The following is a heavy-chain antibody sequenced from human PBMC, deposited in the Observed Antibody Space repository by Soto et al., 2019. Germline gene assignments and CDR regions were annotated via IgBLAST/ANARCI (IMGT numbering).Heavy chain of an antibody. D-gene: IGHD5-12*01. CDR1: GDSVSSHTAS. CDR3: AKGDNLGPKTGYAFDP. V-gene: IGHV6-1*01. J-gene: IGHJ5*02. CDR2: TYFRSKWYS. Sequence: QTLALTCAISGDSVSSHTASWNWSRQSPSRGLEWLGRTYFRSKWYSDYAVSVKSRIIINPDTSNNQFSLQLNSVTPEDTAVYFCAKGDNLGPKTGYAFDPWGQASMVTVSS.